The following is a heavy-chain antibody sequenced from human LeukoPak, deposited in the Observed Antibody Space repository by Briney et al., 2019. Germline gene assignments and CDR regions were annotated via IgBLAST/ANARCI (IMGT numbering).Heavy chain of an antibody. CDR1: GYTFTGYY. D-gene: IGHD1-14*01. J-gene: IGHJ4*02. V-gene: IGHV1-2*02. Sequence: ASVKVSCKTSGYTFTGYYIHLLRQAPGQGLEWMAWIDPNSGATNYAHKFQGRVTLTRDTSISTAYMEVSSLRSDDTAVYYCARDIRPEPPDYWGQGTLVTVSS. CDR2: IDPNSGAT. CDR3: ARDIRPEPPDY.